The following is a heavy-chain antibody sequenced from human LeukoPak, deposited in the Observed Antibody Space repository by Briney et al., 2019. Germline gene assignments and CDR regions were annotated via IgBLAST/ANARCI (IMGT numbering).Heavy chain of an antibody. CDR1: GGSISSYY. Sequence: TPSETLSLTCTVSGGSISSYYWSWIRQPPGKGLEWIGYIYYSGSTNYNPSLKRRVTISVDTSKNQFSLKLSSVTAADTAVYYCARASGDYGTLDYWGQGTLVTVSS. J-gene: IGHJ4*02. CDR3: ARASGDYGTLDY. D-gene: IGHD4-17*01. CDR2: IYYSGST. V-gene: IGHV4-59*01.